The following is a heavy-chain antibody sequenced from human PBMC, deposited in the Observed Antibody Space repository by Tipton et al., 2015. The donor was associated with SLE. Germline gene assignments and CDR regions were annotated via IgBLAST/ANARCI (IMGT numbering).Heavy chain of an antibody. CDR2: VYKSGST. Sequence: TLSLTCTVSGGSINSGTDYWGWIRQPPGKGLEWIGYVYKSGSTYFNPSLKSRLSMSLDSSRNQFSLKLTSVTGADTAMYYCAREDLTHWFDPWGQGTLVTVSS. V-gene: IGHV4-31*03. CDR1: GGSINSGTDY. CDR3: AREDLTHWFDP. J-gene: IGHJ5*02. D-gene: IGHD3-9*01.